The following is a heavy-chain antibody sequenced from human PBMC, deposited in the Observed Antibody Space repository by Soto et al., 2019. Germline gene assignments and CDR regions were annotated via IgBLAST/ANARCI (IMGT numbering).Heavy chain of an antibody. CDR1: GFTFSSYG. Sequence: SLRLSCAASGFTFSSYGMHWVRQAPGKGLEWVAVISYDGSNKYYADSVKGRFTISRDNSKNTLYLQMNSLRAEDTATYYCAHTPSYGDYGISHPIDYWGQGTLVTVSS. V-gene: IGHV3-30*03. CDR2: ISYDGSNK. J-gene: IGHJ4*02. D-gene: IGHD4-17*01. CDR3: AHTPSYGDYGISHPIDY.